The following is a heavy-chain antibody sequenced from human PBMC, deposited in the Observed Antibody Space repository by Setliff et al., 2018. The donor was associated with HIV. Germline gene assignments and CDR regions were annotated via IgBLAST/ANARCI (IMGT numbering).Heavy chain of an antibody. CDR1: GYTFTSYD. D-gene: IGHD6-13*01. V-gene: IGHV1-8*01. CDR3: ARDQVYWQQLLFDY. Sequence: GASVKVSCKASGYTFTSYDINWVRQATGQGLEWMGWMNPNSGNTGYAQKFQGRVTMTRDTSTSTVYMELSSLRSEDTAVYYCARDQVYWQQLLFDYWGQGTLVTVSS. J-gene: IGHJ4*02. CDR2: MNPNSGNT.